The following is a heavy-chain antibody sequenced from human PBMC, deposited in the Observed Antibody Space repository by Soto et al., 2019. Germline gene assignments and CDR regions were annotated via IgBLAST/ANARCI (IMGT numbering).Heavy chain of an antibody. D-gene: IGHD4-17*01. CDR2: LYSGGST. J-gene: IGHJ2*01. CDR3: ASRVQITVGKGYFDL. V-gene: IGHV3-53*04. CDR1: GFTVSSNY. Sequence: EVQLVESGGGLVQPGGSLRLSCAASGFTVSSNYMSWVRQAPGKGLEWVSVLYSGGSTYYADSVKGRFTISRHNSKNTLYLQMNSLRAEDTAVYYCASRVQITVGKGYFDLWGRGTLVTVSS.